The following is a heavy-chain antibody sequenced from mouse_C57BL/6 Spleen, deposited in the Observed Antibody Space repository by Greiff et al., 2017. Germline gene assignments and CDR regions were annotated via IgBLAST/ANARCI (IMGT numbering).Heavy chain of an antibody. CDR1: GFTFSDYG. V-gene: IGHV5-17*01. J-gene: IGHJ1*03. D-gene: IGHD4-1*01. CDR2: ISSGSSTV. CDR3: ARSTGHWYFDV. Sequence: EVQLVESGGGLVKPGGSLKLSCAASGFTFSDYGMHWVRQAPEKGLEWVAYISSGSSTVYYADTVKGRFTISRDNGKNPLFLHMTSLRAEDTAMYYCARSTGHWYFDVWGTGTTVTVSS.